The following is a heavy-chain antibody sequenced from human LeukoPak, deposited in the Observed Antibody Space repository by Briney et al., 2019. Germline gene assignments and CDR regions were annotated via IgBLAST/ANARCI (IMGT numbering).Heavy chain of an antibody. D-gene: IGHD2/OR15-2a*01. J-gene: IGHJ5*02. CDR3: ARQAFDTSLDP. V-gene: IGHV4-59*08. CDR2: IYYSGST. CDR1: GGSISSYY. Sequence: SETLSLTCTVSGGSISSYYWSWIRQPPGKGLEWIGYIYYSGSTNYNPSLKSRVTISVDTSKNQFSLKLSSVTAADTAVYYCARQAFDTSLDPWGQGTLVTVSS.